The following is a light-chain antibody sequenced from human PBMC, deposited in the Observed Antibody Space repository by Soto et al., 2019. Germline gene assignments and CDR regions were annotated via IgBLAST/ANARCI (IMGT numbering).Light chain of an antibody. CDR1: QDISNY. CDR2: DTS. CDR3: RQYDKLVS. V-gene: IGKV1-33*01. Sequence: DIQMTQSPASLSASVGDRVTITCQASQDISNYLNWYQQKAGKAPKLLIYDTSELHTGVPSRFSGSGSGTEFTFTISSLQPEDIATYYCRQYDKLVSFGQGTKLEIK. J-gene: IGKJ2*01.